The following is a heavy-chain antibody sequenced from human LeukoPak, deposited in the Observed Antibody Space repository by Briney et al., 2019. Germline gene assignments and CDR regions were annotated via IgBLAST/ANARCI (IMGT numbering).Heavy chain of an antibody. CDR1: GGSFSCYY. Sequence: SETLSLTCAVYGGSFSCYYWSWIRQPPGKGLEWMGEINHSGSTNYNPSLKSRVTISVDTSKNQFSLKLSSVTAEDTAVYYCARVKAGVLRYFDWLLRDYYFDYWGQGTLVTVSS. CDR2: INHSGST. CDR3: ARVKAGVLRYFDWLLRDYYFDY. V-gene: IGHV4-34*01. D-gene: IGHD3-9*01. J-gene: IGHJ4*02.